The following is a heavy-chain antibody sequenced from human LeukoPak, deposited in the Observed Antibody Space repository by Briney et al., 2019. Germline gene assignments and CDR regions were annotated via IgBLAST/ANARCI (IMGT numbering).Heavy chain of an antibody. V-gene: IGHV3-15*01. D-gene: IGHD2-21*02. CDR2: IKSKTDGGTT. CDR1: GFTFSNAW. J-gene: IGHJ4*02. Sequence: PGGSLRLSCAPSGFTFSNAWMSWVRQAPGKGLEWVGRIKSKTDGGTTDYAATGKDRFTISRDDSKNTLYLQMNSLKTEDTAVYYCTTDEAVVVTAIDYWGQGTLVTVSS. CDR3: TTDEAVVVTAIDY.